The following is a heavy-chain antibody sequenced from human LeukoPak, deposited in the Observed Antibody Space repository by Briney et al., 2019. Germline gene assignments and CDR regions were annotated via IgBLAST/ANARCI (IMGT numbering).Heavy chain of an antibody. CDR1: GGSISAPNY. V-gene: IGHV4-4*02. J-gene: IGHJ6*03. CDR3: ARYYYYYMGV. CDR2: IYHTGST. Sequence: SETLSLTCAVSGGSISAPNYWSWVRPPPGKGLEWIGEIYHTGSTNYNPSLQSRVTISIDKSKNQFSLRLSSVTAADTALYFCARYYYYYMGVWGKGTTVTVSS.